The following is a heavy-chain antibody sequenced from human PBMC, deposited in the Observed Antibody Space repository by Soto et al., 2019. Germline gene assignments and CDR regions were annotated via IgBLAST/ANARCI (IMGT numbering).Heavy chain of an antibody. CDR2: ISSSSSYI. D-gene: IGHD6-13*01. J-gene: IGHJ4*02. CDR1: GFTFSSYS. Sequence: PGGSLRLSCAASGFTFSSYSMNWVRQAPGKGLEWVSSISSSSSYIYYADSVKGRFTISRDNAKNSLYLQMNSLRAEDTAVYYRARDPHGREAGSSSWYYFDYWGQGTLVTVSS. V-gene: IGHV3-21*01. CDR3: ARDPHGREAGSSSWYYFDY.